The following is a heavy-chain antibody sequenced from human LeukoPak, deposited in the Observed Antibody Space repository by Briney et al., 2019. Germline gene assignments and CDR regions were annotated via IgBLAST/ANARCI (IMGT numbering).Heavy chain of an antibody. Sequence: TGGSLRLSCAASGFTFSSYAMSWVRQAPGKGLEWVSSISSNGYYIYYAVSLEGRFTISRDNAKNSLYLQMDGLRAEDTAMYYCAREGGTFSSNLDYFDLWGQGTLVTVSS. CDR1: GFTFSSYA. J-gene: IGHJ4*02. CDR3: AREGGTFSSNLDYFDL. V-gene: IGHV3-21*01. D-gene: IGHD6-13*01. CDR2: ISSNGYYI.